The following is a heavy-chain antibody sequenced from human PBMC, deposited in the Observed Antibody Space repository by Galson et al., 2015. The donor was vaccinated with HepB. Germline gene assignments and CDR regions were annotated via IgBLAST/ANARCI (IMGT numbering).Heavy chain of an antibody. CDR1: GFTFGSYH. Sequence: SLRLSCAASGFTFGSYHMHWVRQAPGKGLEWVAVIWYDGRNKHYADSVQGQFAASRDNSKNTLYLQMNNLRAEDTAVYYCARDVSPFDFSSNYYTAFDYWGQGTLVTVSS. CDR2: IWYDGRNK. V-gene: IGHV3-33*01. J-gene: IGHJ4*02. CDR3: ARDVSPFDFSSNYYTAFDY. D-gene: IGHD3/OR15-3a*01.